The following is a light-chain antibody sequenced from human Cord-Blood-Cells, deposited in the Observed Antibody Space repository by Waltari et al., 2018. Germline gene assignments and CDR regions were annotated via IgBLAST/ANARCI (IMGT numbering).Light chain of an antibody. CDR1: SSNIGSNY. CDR2: RNN. V-gene: IGLV1-47*01. Sequence: QSVLTQPPSASGTPGQRVTISCSGSSSNIGSNYVYWYQQLPGTAPKLLIYRNNKRPSGVHDRFSGSKSGTSASLAISGLRSEDEADYYCAAWDDRLSGYVFGTGTKVTVL. J-gene: IGLJ1*01. CDR3: AAWDDRLSGYV.